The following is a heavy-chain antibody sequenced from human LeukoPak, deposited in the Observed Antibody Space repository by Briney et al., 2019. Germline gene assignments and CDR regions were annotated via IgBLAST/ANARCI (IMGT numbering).Heavy chain of an antibody. V-gene: IGHV6-1*01. CDR3: ARGLIVPSTIFDY. J-gene: IGHJ4*02. CDR2: TYYRAKWYN. CDR1: GDSVSSNSAA. D-gene: IGHD2-2*01. Sequence: SQTLSLTCAISGDSVSSNSAAWNWIRQSPSRGLEWLGRTYYRAKWYNEYAASVISRISINADTSKNQISLQLNSVTPEDTAVYYCARGLIVPSTIFDYWGQGALVTVSS.